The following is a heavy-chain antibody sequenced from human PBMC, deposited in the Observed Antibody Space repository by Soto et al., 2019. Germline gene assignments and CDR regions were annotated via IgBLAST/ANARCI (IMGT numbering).Heavy chain of an antibody. D-gene: IGHD6-13*01. J-gene: IGHJ4*02. Sequence: EVQLVESGGGLVKPGGSLRLSCAASGFTFSSYSMNWVRQAPGKGLEWVSSISSSSSYIYYADSVKGRFTISRDNAKNSLYLQMNRLRAEDTAVYYCARDLAIAAAANVFDYWGQGTLVTVSS. V-gene: IGHV3-21*01. CDR2: ISSSSSYI. CDR3: ARDLAIAAAANVFDY. CDR1: GFTFSSYS.